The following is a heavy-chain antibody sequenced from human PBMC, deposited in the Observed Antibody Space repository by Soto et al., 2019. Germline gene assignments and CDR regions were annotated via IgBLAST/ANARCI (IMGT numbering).Heavy chain of an antibody. Sequence: SETLSLTCAVSCGSFSGYYWSWIRQPPGKGLEWIGANNNRGSDYNPSLKSRGTMSVETPKNQISLKLSSLTAADTAVYSGARDVFCSSCTCRIGNWFDPWGQGTLVTVSS. V-gene: IGHV4-34*01. CDR3: ARDVFCSSCTCRIGNWFDP. J-gene: IGHJ5*02. CDR1: CGSFSGYY. D-gene: IGHD3-9*01. CDR2: NNNRGS.